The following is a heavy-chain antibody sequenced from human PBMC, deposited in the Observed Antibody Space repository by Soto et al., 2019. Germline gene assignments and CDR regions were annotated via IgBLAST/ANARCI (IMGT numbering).Heavy chain of an antibody. CDR3: ARWGCSGSNCNLNQRSFDL. D-gene: IGHD2-15*01. V-gene: IGHV3-33*01. J-gene: IGHJ4*02. CDR2: IWYDGSNK. CDR1: GFIFNEYG. Sequence: GGSLRLSCAASGFIFNEYGMHWVRQAPGKGLEWVAVIWYDGSNKYYADSVRGRFTFSRDNSRNTMSLQMNSLRVEDTAMYYCARWGCSGSNCNLNQRSFDLWGQGTLVTVSS.